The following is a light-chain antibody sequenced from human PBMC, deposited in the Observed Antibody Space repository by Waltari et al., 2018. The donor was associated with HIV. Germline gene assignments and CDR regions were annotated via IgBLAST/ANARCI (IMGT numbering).Light chain of an antibody. CDR1: NIGSKN. V-gene: IGLV3-21*02. CDR2: NGG. J-gene: IGLJ1*01. Sequence: SYVLTKPPSASVAPGQTARITCGGNNIGSKNVHWYQQKPRQAPVLVVFNGGDRPSGIPQRLSGSSSENTATLTISRVEVGDEADYYCQVWDSSSDHPGVFGSGTKVTVL. CDR3: QVWDSSSDHPGV.